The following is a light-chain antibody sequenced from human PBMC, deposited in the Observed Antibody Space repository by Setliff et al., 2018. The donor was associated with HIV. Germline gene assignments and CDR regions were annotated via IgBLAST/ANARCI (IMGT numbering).Light chain of an antibody. Sequence: QSVLTQPPSASGTPGQRVTIPCSGNSSNIGGASVYWYQQLPGTAPNLLIYGNNQRPSGVPDRFSVSKSGTSASLAISGLRSEDEADYYCAAWDDSRHVVFGGGTKVTVL. V-gene: IGLV1-47*01. J-gene: IGLJ2*01. CDR1: SSNIGGAS. CDR2: GNN. CDR3: AAWDDSRHVV.